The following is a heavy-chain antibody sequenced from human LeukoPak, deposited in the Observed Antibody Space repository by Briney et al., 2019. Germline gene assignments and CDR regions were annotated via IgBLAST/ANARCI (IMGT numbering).Heavy chain of an antibody. V-gene: IGHV3-48*01. J-gene: IGHJ6*03. CDR3: ATGLLANYYYYMDV. CDR1: GFTFSSYA. CDR2: ISSSSSTI. D-gene: IGHD2-15*01. Sequence: GGSLRLSCAASGFTFSSYAMSWVGQAPGKGREGVSYISSSSSTIYYADSVKGRFTISRDNAKNSLYLQMNSLRAEDTAVYYCATGLLANYYYYMDVWGKGTTVTVSS.